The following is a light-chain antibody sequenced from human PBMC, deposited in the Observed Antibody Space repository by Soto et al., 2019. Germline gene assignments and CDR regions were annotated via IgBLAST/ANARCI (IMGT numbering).Light chain of an antibody. J-gene: IGKJ1*01. CDR1: QGLTTK. CDR2: GAS. V-gene: IGKV3-15*01. CDR3: QQYNTWPRT. Sequence: EIVMTQSPATPSVSPGEGATLSCRASQGLTTKLAWYQQKPGQAPRLLIYGASTRATGIPARFSGSGSGTEFTLTISSLQSEDFAVYYCQQYNTWPRTFGQGTKVDIK.